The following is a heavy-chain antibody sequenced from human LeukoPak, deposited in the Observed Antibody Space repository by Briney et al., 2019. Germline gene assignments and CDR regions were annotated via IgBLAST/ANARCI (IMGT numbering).Heavy chain of an antibody. V-gene: IGHV1-18*01. CDR2: VSAYNGNT. CDR1: GYTFTTYG. Sequence: GASVKVSCKASGYTFTTYGISWVRQAPGQGLEWMGWVSAYNGNTNYAQKLQGRVTMTTDTSANTAYMELGSLRSDDTAVYYCARPSKHNVGYYNGMDVWGQGTTVTVSS. J-gene: IGHJ6*02. CDR3: ARPSKHNVGYYNGMDV. D-gene: IGHD1-26*01.